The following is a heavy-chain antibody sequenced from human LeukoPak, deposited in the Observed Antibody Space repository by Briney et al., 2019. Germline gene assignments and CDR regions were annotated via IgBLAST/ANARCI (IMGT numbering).Heavy chain of an antibody. CDR3: ARGLPYYYDSSGYWPRLGYYYYGMDV. CDR2: INHSGST. CDR1: GGSFSGYY. D-gene: IGHD3-22*01. V-gene: IGHV4-34*01. Sequence: NPSETLSLTCAVYGGSFSGYYWSWIRQPPGKGLERIGEINHSGSTNYNPSLKSRVTISVDTSKNQFSLKLSSVTAADTAVYYCARGLPYYYDSSGYWPRLGYYYYGMDVWGQGTTVTVSS. J-gene: IGHJ6*02.